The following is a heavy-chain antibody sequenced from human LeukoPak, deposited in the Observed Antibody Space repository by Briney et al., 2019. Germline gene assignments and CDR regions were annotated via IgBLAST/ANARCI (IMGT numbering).Heavy chain of an antibody. CDR1: GGSFSGYY. CDR2: INHSGST. CDR3: AKGMSIAVAGNYYYYYYGMDV. J-gene: IGHJ6*02. V-gene: IGHV4-34*01. Sequence: SETLSLTCAVYGGSFSGYYWSWIRQPPGKGLEWIGEINHSGSTNYNPSLKSRVTISVDTSKNQFSLKLSSVTAADTAVYYCAKGMSIAVAGNYYYYYYGMDVWGQGTTVTVSS. D-gene: IGHD6-19*01.